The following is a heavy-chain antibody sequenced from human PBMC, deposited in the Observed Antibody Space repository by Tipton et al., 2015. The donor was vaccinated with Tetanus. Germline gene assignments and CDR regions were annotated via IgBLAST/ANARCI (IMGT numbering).Heavy chain of an antibody. V-gene: IGHV3-30-3*02. CDR1: GFLFSTYT. CDR3: AKSRASSHYRGAFEI. D-gene: IGHD3-10*01. Sequence: SLRLSCATSGFLFSTYTMHWVRQAPGKGLEWVSVISFDGTKEYYADSVKGRFTISRDNSKLYLQMNSLRAEDRAVYYCAKSRASSHYRGAFEIWGQGTMVTVSS. CDR2: ISFDGTKE. J-gene: IGHJ3*02.